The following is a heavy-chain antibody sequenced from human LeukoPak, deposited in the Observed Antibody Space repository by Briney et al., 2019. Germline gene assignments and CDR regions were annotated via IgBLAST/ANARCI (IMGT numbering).Heavy chain of an antibody. J-gene: IGHJ4*02. Sequence: ASVKVSCKASGGTFSSYAISWVRQAPGQGLEWMGRIIPILVIANYAQKFQGRVTITADKSTSTAYMELSSLRSEDTAVYYCARCSSSKSYYFDYWGQGTLVTVSS. CDR3: ARCSSSKSYYFDY. D-gene: IGHD6-6*01. V-gene: IGHV1-69*04. CDR2: IIPILVIA. CDR1: GGTFSSYA.